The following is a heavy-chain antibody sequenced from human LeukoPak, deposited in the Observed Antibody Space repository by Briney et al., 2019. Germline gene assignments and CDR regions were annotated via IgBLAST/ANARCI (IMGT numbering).Heavy chain of an antibody. CDR1: GFTFSTYG. CDR3: AKDRYNSGLLDY. CDR2: ISNDGGNK. Sequence: GGSLRLFCAASGFTFSTYGMHWVRQAPGKGLEWVAIISNDGGNKYYADSVKGRFTISRDNSKNTLYLQMNSLRAEDTAVYCCAKDRYNSGLLDYWGQGTLVIVSS. V-gene: IGHV3-30*18. J-gene: IGHJ4*02. D-gene: IGHD6-19*01.